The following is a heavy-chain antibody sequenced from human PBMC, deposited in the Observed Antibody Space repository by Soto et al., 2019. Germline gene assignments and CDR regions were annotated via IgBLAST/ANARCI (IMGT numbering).Heavy chain of an antibody. CDR1: GFTFSSYS. D-gene: IGHD3-10*01. V-gene: IGHV3-48*01. CDR2: ISSSSSTI. J-gene: IGHJ5*02. CDR3: ARDGLTMVRGVISLRPNWFDP. Sequence: EVQLVESGGGLVQPGGSLRLSCAASGFTFSSYSMNWVRQAPGKGLEWVSYISSSSSTIYYADSVKGRFTISRDDAKNSLYLQMNSLRAEDTAVYYCARDGLTMVRGVISLRPNWFDPWGQGTLVTVSS.